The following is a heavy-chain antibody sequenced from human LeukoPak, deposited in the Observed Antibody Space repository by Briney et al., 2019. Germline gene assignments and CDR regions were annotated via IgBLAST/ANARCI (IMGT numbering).Heavy chain of an antibody. CDR3: ARGSLGRGAGTYYFDY. D-gene: IGHD3/OR15-3a*01. V-gene: IGHV1-46*01. J-gene: IGHJ4*02. Sequence: ASVKVSCKASGYTFTSYYMHWVRQAPGQGLEWMGIINPSGGSTSYAQKLQGRVTMTRDTSTSTVYMELSSLRSEDTAVYYCARGSLGRGAGTYYFDYWGQGTLVTVSS. CDR1: GYTFTSYY. CDR2: INPSGGST.